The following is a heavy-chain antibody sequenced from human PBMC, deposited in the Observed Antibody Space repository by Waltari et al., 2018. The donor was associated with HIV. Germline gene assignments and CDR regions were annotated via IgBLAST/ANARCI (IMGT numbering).Heavy chain of an antibody. D-gene: IGHD2-21*01. J-gene: IGHJ5*02. CDR2: ISFDEDTK. Sequence: QVQLVESGGGVVQPGRSLRLSCIASGFTFSSSTIHWVRRPPGKGLEWVAVISFDEDTKYYAPFVKGRFAISRDGSKDTLYLQISDLRPEDTAVYYCARGGDSDSLDLWGQGTLVAVSS. CDR1: GFTFSSST. CDR3: ARGGDSDSLDL. V-gene: IGHV3-30*09.